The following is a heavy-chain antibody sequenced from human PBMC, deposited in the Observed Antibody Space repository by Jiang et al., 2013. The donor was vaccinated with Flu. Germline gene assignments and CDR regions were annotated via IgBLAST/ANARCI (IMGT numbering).Heavy chain of an antibody. CDR3: ARDSYSEDAFDI. Sequence: KSRITINPDTSKNQFSLQLNSVTPEDTAVYYCARDSYSEDAFDIWGQGTMVTVSS. V-gene: IGHV6-1*01. D-gene: IGHD3-16*01. J-gene: IGHJ3*02.